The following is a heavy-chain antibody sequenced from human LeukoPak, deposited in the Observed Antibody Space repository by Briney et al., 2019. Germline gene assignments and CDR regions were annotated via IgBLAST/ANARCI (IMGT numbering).Heavy chain of an antibody. V-gene: IGHV3-23*01. CDR2: ISGSGGST. J-gene: IGHJ4*02. CDR3: AKGPAPNGYGSFDY. CDR1: GFTFSNYA. D-gene: IGHD3-10*01. Sequence: GGSLRLSCAGSGFTFSNYAMSWVRQAPGKGLEWVSAISGSGGSTYYVDSVKGRFTISRDNSKKTLYLQMNSLRAEDTAVYYCAKGPAPNGYGSFDYWGQGTLVTVSS.